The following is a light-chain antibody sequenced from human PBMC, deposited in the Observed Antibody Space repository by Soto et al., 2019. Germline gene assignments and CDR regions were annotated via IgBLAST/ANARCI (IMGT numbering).Light chain of an antibody. Sequence: EIVLTQSPATLSLSPGERATLTCRASQSVSSYLAWYPQTPGQAPRLLIYDASNRETGIPARVSGRGAWTECTRPISSLEPADVEVDDCQQRSNWPGTFGQGTKVDIK. J-gene: IGKJ1*01. CDR3: QQRSNWPGT. V-gene: IGKV3-11*01. CDR1: QSVSSY. CDR2: DAS.